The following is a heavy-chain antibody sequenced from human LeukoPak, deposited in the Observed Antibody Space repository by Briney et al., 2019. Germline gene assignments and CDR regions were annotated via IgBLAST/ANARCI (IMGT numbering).Heavy chain of an antibody. CDR3: ARDKLGYCSSTSCATRGFDY. CDR1: GGSISSGSYY. V-gene: IGHV4-61*02. CDR2: IYTSGST. D-gene: IGHD2-2*01. J-gene: IGHJ4*02. Sequence: SQTLSLTCTVSGGSISSGSYYWSWIRQPAGKGLEWIGRIYTSGSTNYNPSLKSRVTISVDTSKNQFSLKLSSVTAADTAVYYCARDKLGYCSSTSCATRGFDYWGQGTLVTVSS.